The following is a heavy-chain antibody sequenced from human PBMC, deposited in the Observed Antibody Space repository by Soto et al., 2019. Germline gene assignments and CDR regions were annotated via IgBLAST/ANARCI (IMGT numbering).Heavy chain of an antibody. CDR1: GGSISSYY. Sequence: SETLSLTCTVSGGSISSYYWSWIRQPPGKGLEWIGYIYYSGSTNYNPSLKSRVTMSLDTSKNQFSLKLSSVTAADTAVYYCAGYEDSSGYYYSYYMDVWGKGTTVTVSS. CDR3: AGYEDSSGYYYSYYMDV. V-gene: IGHV4-59*01. J-gene: IGHJ6*03. CDR2: IYYSGST. D-gene: IGHD6-13*01.